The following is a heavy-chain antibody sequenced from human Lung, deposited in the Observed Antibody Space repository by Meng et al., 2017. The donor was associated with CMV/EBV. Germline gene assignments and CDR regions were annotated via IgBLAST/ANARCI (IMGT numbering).Heavy chain of an antibody. Sequence: SQTLSLTXAVYGGSFSGYYWTWIRQPPRKGLEWIGEIDHSGSTNYNPSLKSRVTISVDTSKSQFSLRLSSVTAADTAIYYCARGGGYCSGTSCYNDYWGQGXLVTVSS. CDR1: GGSFSGYY. CDR2: IDHSGST. D-gene: IGHD2-2*02. CDR3: ARGGGYCSGTSCYNDY. J-gene: IGHJ4*02. V-gene: IGHV4-34*01.